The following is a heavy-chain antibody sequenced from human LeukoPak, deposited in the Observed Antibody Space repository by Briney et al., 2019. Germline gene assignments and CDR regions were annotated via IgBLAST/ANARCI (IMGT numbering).Heavy chain of an antibody. Sequence: PSETLSLTCTVSGDSISRYYWSWIRQSPGKGLEWIGYIYYGGDTNYNPSLKSRVTISVDTSKNQFSLKLSSVTAADTAVYYCACLTTADAFDIWGQGTMVTVSS. D-gene: IGHD3-22*01. CDR3: ACLTTADAFDI. V-gene: IGHV4-59*01. CDR2: IYYGGDT. CDR1: GDSISRYY. J-gene: IGHJ3*02.